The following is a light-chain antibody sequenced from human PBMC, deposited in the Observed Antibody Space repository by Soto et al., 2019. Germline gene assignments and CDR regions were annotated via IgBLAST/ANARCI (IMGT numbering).Light chain of an antibody. CDR1: QSLLHSNGHNY. Sequence: DIAMTQSPLSLPVTPGEAASISCRSSQSLLHSNGHNYLDWYLQKPGQSPQVLIYVGSNRASGVPDRFSGSGSGTDFTLKISRVEAEDVGVYYCMQALQTPFTFGPGTKVDIK. CDR2: VGS. V-gene: IGKV2-28*01. CDR3: MQALQTPFT. J-gene: IGKJ3*01.